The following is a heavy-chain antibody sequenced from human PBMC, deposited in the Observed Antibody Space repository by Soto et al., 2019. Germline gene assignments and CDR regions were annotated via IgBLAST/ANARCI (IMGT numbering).Heavy chain of an antibody. D-gene: IGHD3-10*01. CDR3: ARGGIGWSGAWYFDL. J-gene: IGHJ2*01. CDR1: GGSISHYY. CDR2: IYYSGSA. V-gene: IGHV4-59*01. Sequence: QVQLQESGPGLVKPSETLSLTCTVSGGSISHYYWSWIRQPPGKGLEWIGYIYYSGSANYNPSLKSRASVXXAXSXXHPPPRPSSVAAAATAVYFCARGGIGWSGAWYFDLWGLGTLVTVSS.